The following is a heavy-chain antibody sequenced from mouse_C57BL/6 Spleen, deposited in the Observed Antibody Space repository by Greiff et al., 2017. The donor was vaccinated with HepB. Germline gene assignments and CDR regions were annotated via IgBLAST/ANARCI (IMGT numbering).Heavy chain of an antibody. CDR1: GYTFTDYN. CDR3: ARLIYYYGSSPYYAMDY. J-gene: IGHJ4*01. D-gene: IGHD1-1*01. V-gene: IGHV1-18*01. Sequence: EVKLVESGPELVKPGASVKIPCKASGYTFTDYNMDWVKQSHGKSLEWIGDINPNNGGTIYNQKFKGKATLTVDKSSSTAYMELRSLTSEDTAVYYCARLIYYYGSSPYYAMDYWGQGTSVTVSS. CDR2: INPNNGGT.